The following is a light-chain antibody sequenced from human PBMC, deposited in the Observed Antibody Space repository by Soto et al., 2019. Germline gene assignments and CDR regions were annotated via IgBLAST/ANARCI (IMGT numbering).Light chain of an antibody. CDR3: EQYGSSPRT. V-gene: IGKV3-20*01. Sequence: EIVMTQSPATLSVSPGERATLSCRASQSISSNLAWYQQKGGQAPRLLIHGASSRATGVPDRFSGSGSGTDFTLTISRLEPEDSAVYYCEQYGSSPRTFGQGTKVDIK. J-gene: IGKJ1*01. CDR2: GAS. CDR1: QSISSN.